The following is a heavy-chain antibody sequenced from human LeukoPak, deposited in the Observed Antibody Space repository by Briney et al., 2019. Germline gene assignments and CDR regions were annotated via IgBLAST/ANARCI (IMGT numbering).Heavy chain of an antibody. CDR3: ARSEETPPYYYYYGMDV. Sequence: ASVTVSCKASGYTFTSYGISWVRQAPGQGLEWMGWISAYNGNTNYAQKLQGRVTMTTDTSTSTAYMELRSLRSDDTAVYYCARSEETPPYYYYYGMDVWGQGTTVTVSS. CDR2: ISAYNGNT. V-gene: IGHV1-18*01. CDR1: GYTFTSYG. J-gene: IGHJ6*02.